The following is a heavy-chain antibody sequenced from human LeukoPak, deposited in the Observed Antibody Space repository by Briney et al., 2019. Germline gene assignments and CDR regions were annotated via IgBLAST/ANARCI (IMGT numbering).Heavy chain of an antibody. D-gene: IGHD6-13*01. CDR1: GYSISSGYY. V-gene: IGHV4-38-2*02. CDR3: ARGAAPVHYFNY. Sequence: SETLSLTCSVSGYSISSGYYWGWIRQPPGKGLEWIGTIYPSGSTYYNPSLKGRVTISVDTSQNEFSLRLTSVTAADTAVYYCARGAAPVHYFNYWGQGTLVTVSS. J-gene: IGHJ4*02. CDR2: IYPSGST.